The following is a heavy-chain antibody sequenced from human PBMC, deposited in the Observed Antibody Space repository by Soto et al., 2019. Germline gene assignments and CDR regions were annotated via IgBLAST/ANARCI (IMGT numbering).Heavy chain of an antibody. V-gene: IGHV3-30*18. CDR3: AKDRAYSGYDSDI. J-gene: IGHJ3*02. Sequence: VQLVESGGGVVQPGRSLRLSCAASGFTFSSYGMHWVRQAPGKGLEWVAVISYDGSNKYYADSVKGRFTISRDNSKNTLYLQMNSLRAEDTAVYYCAKDRAYSGYDSDIWGQGTMVTVSS. CDR2: ISYDGSNK. CDR1: GFTFSSYG. D-gene: IGHD5-12*01.